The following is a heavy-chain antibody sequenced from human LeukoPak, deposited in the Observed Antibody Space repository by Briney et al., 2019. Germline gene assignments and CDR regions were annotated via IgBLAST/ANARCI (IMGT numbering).Heavy chain of an antibody. Sequence: GGSLRLACAASGFSFRSYWMSWVRQAPGKGLEWVSHINQDGSETFYVDSVKGRFTISRDNARNSVFLQMSTLRVWDTAFYFCERREVDCSGWYEERLYFFDLWGQGTLVTVSS. D-gene: IGHD6-19*01. CDR3: ERREVDCSGWYEERLYFFDL. V-gene: IGHV3-7*01. J-gene: IGHJ4*02. CDR2: INQDGSET. CDR1: GFSFRSYW.